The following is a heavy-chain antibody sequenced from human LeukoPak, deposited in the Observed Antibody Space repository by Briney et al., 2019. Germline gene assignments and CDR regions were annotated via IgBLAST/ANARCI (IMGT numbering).Heavy chain of an antibody. J-gene: IGHJ4*02. CDR2: ISAYNGNT. V-gene: IGHV1-18*01. CDR3: ARIMWIQLWSPRYYFDY. Sequence: ASVKVSCKASGHTFTSYGISWVRQAPGQGLEWMGWISAYNGNTNYAQRLQGRVTMTTDTSTSTAYMELRSLRSDDTAVYYCARIMWIQLWSPRYYFDYWGQGTLVTVSS. CDR1: GHTFTSYG. D-gene: IGHD5-18*01.